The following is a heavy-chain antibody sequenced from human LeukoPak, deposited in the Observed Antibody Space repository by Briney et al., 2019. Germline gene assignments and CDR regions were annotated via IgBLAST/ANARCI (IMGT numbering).Heavy chain of an antibody. D-gene: IGHD5-12*01. V-gene: IGHV4-4*07. CDR2: ISGSGGT. CDR1: GGSMTHND. J-gene: IGHJ4*02. Sequence: SETLSLTLTVAGGSMTHNDRSSIRQPTGKGLEWIGRISGSGGTNYNPSLKSRVTMSVDTSKNQFSLKLSSVTATDTAVYYCARPHGRAWLPNYWGQGALVTVSS. CDR3: ARPHGRAWLPNY.